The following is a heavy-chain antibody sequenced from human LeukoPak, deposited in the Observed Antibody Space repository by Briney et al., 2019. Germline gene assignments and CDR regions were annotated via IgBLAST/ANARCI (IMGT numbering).Heavy chain of an antibody. V-gene: IGHV3-23*01. CDR1: GLTVSSNY. D-gene: IGHD3-9*01. CDR3: AGNDILGYYGMDV. CDR2: ISGSGGST. J-gene: IGHJ6*02. Sequence: GGSLRLSCAASGLTVSSNYMSWVRQAPGKGLEWVSAISGSGGSTYYADSVKGRFTISRDNSKNTLYLQMNSLRAEDTAVYYCAGNDILGYYGMDVWGQGTTVTVSS.